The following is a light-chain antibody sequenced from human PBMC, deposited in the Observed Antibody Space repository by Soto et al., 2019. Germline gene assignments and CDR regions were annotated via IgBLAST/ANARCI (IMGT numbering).Light chain of an antibody. CDR2: SVS. CDR1: SSDVGGHNY. CDR3: CSYAGSYTYV. V-gene: IGLV2-11*01. Sequence: ALTQPRSVSGSPGQSVTISCTGTSSDVGGHNYVSWYQQHPGKAPKLMISSVSKRPSGVPDRFSGPKSGNTASLTISGLQAEDEADYYCCSYAGSYTYVFGTGTKVTVL. J-gene: IGLJ1*01.